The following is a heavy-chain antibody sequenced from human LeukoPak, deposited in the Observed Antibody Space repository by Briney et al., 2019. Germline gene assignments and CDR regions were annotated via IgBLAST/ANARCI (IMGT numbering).Heavy chain of an antibody. CDR1: GVSVSSSSYY. CDR2: IYYSGST. CDR3: ARDFPSGAAFDY. D-gene: IGHD3-10*01. Sequence: PSETLSLTCTVSGVSVSSSSYYWTWIRQPPGKGLEYIGYIYYSGSTNYNPSFKSRVTMSVDTSKNQFSLRLSSVTAADTAVYYCARDFPSGAAFDYWGQGTLVTVSS. V-gene: IGHV4-61*01. J-gene: IGHJ4*02.